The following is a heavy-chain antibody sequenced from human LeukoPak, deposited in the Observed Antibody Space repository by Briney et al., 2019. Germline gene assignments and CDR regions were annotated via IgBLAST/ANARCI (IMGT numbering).Heavy chain of an antibody. Sequence: GGSLRLSCAASGFTFSSYAMNWVRQAPGKGLEWVAVISYDGSNKYYADSVKGRFTISRDNSKNTLYLQMNSLRAEDTAVYYCARDLYCSGGSCYDAYFDYWGQGTLVTVSS. D-gene: IGHD2-15*01. J-gene: IGHJ4*02. CDR3: ARDLYCSGGSCYDAYFDY. CDR2: ISYDGSNK. CDR1: GFTFSSYA. V-gene: IGHV3-30*04.